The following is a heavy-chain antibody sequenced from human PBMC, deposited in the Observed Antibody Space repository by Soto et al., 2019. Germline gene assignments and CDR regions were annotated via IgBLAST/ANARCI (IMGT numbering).Heavy chain of an antibody. CDR2: IYYSGST. CDR1: GGSISSSSYY. V-gene: IGHV4-39*01. CDR3: ARHNGGSGMGTFLGWYFDL. Sequence: KASETLSLTCTDSGGSISSSSYYWGWIRQTPGKGLEWIGSIYYSGSTYYNPSLKSRVTISVDTSKNQFSLKLSSVTAADTAVYYCARHNGGSGMGTFLGWYFDLWGRGTLVTVSS. D-gene: IGHD3-10*01. J-gene: IGHJ2*01.